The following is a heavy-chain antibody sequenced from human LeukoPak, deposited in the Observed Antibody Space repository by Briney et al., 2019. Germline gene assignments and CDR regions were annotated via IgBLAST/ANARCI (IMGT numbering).Heavy chain of an antibody. D-gene: IGHD4-17*01. CDR1: GYTFTNYY. CDR3: TRDLLGFATTPLSD. CDR2: INPNRGDT. V-gene: IGHV1-2*02. J-gene: IGHJ4*02. Sequence: ASVRVSCKASGYTFTNYYMHWVRQAPGHGLEWMGWINPNRGDTNHAQKFQGRVTMTRDTSISTAFMELTRLTSDDTAVYYCTRDLLGFATTPLSDWGQGTLVTVSS.